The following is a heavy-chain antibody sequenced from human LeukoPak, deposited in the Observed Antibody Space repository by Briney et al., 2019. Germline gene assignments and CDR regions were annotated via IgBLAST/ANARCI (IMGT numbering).Heavy chain of an antibody. CDR1: GGSISSYY. V-gene: IGHV4-59*01. CDR2: IYYSGST. J-gene: IGHJ4*02. D-gene: IGHD3-10*01. Sequence: SETLSLTCTVSGGSISSYYWSWIRQPPGKGLEWIGYIYYSGSTNYNPSLKSRVTISVDTSKNQFPLKLSSVTAADTAVYYCARSSGSGSYYNFDYWGQGTLVTVSS. CDR3: ARSSGSGSYYNFDY.